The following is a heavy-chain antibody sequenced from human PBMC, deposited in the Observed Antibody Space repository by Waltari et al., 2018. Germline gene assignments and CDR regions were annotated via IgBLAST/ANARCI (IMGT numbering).Heavy chain of an antibody. CDR3: ARTLVFGVVIIRGYYYYGMDV. D-gene: IGHD3-3*01. V-gene: IGHV4-34*01. CDR1: GGSFSGYY. CDR2: INHRGRT. Sequence: QVQLQQWGAGLLKPSETLSLTCAVYGGSFSGYYWSWIRQPPGKGLGWIGEINHRGRTNYNPCLKSRVTRSVDTSKNQFSLKLSSVTAADTAVYYCARTLVFGVVIIRGYYYYGMDVWGQGTTVTVSS. J-gene: IGHJ6*02.